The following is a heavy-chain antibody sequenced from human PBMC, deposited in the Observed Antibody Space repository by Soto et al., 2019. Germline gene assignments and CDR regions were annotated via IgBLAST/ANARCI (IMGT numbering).Heavy chain of an antibody. Sequence: EVQLLESGGGLVQPGGSLRLSCAASGFTFSSFAMTWVRQAPGEGLEWVSSISSSGETTYYSDSVKGRFTISRDISKNMVYLQMIILRAEDTAVYFCVQDWTGNSCPCMVVWGQGTTVTGSS. CDR3: VQDWTGNSCPCMVV. CDR1: GFTFSSFA. V-gene: IGHV3-23*01. J-gene: IGHJ6*02. CDR2: ISSSGETT. D-gene: IGHD6-13*01.